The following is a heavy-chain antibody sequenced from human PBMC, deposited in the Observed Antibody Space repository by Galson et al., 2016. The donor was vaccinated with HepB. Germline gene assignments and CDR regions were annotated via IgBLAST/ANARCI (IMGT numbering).Heavy chain of an antibody. V-gene: IGHV6-1*01. Sequence: CAISGDSVSSNSAAWNWIRQSPSRGLEWLGRTYYRSKWYNDYAVSVKSRITINPDTSKNQFSLQLNSVTPEDTAVYYCARDWGAFNDYGDFDDYYYGMDVWGKGPTVTVSS. J-gene: IGHJ6*04. CDR2: TYYRSKWYN. CDR1: GDSVSSNSAA. D-gene: IGHD4-17*01. CDR3: ARDWGAFNDYGDFDDYYYGMDV.